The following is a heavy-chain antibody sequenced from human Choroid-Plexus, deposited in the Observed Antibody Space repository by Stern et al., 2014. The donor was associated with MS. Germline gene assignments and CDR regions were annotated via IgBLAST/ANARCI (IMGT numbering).Heavy chain of an antibody. D-gene: IGHD2/OR15-2a*01. CDR2: VSYDGSNK. V-gene: IGHV3-30*18. Sequence: MQLVESGGGVVQPWRPLRLSCVASGFTFGSCAMHWVRQAPGKGLEWVAGVSYDGSNKYYADSVKRRFTISRDNSQNTLYIQMSSLRPEDTAVYYCAKDRQYLTYFFDHWGQGSLVTVSS. J-gene: IGHJ5*02. CDR1: GFTFGSCA. CDR3: AKDRQYLTYFFDH.